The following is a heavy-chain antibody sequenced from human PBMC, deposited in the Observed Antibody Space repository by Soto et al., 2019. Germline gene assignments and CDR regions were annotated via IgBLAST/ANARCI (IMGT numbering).Heavy chain of an antibody. CDR3: ATMGQETTFYGAGSGFDMDV. V-gene: IGHV1-69*01. D-gene: IGHD3-10*01. Sequence: QVQLVQSGAEVKKPGSSVKVSCKASGGTFSSYAISWVRQAPGQGLEWIGGIIPFYGIAKYAQKFQGRVTITVDESTRTGYMELRSLRSEDTAVYYCATMGQETTFYGAGSGFDMDVWGQGTPVTVSS. CDR2: IIPFYGIA. CDR1: GGTFSSYA. J-gene: IGHJ6*02.